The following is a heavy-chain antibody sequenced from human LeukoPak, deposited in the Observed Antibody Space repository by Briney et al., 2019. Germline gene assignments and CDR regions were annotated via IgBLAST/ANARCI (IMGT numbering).Heavy chain of an antibody. J-gene: IGHJ3*02. Sequence: GGSLRLSCAASGFTFSTYNMNWVRQAPGKGLEWVSLISGSGGSTYYADSVKGRFTISRDNLKNTLYLQMDSLRAEDTAVFYCAKDRDDYVWGSYLGAFDIWGQGTMVTVSS. D-gene: IGHD3-16*01. CDR2: ISGSGGST. CDR1: GFTFSTYN. V-gene: IGHV3-23*01. CDR3: AKDRDDYVWGSYLGAFDI.